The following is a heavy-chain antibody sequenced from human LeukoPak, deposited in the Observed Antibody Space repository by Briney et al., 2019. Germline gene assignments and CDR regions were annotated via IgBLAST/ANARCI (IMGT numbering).Heavy chain of an antibody. CDR1: GFTVSGNY. CDR2: IYSGTKT. V-gene: IGHV3-53*01. Sequence: PGGSLRLSCAASGFTVSGNYMSWVRQSPQKGLEWVSLIYSGTKTYYADSVKGRFTTSRDSSKDTLYLQMNSLRAEDTAVYYCARGDGSFDYWGQGILVTVSS. CDR3: ARGDGSFDY. D-gene: IGHD5-24*01. J-gene: IGHJ4*02.